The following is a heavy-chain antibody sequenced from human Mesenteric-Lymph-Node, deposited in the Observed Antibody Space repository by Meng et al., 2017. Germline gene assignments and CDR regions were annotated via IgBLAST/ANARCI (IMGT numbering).Heavy chain of an antibody. J-gene: IGHJ4*02. CDR1: GFTFASYS. CDR2: VTQSAT. V-gene: IGHV3-23*01. D-gene: IGHD1-14*01. CDR3: AKDRKPDGLWPIDY. Sequence: GGSLRLSCAASGFTFASYSLSWIRQAPGKGLEWVSSVTQSATRYAESVKGRFIVSRDNSKNTIYLQMNNLRGEDTAVYYCAKDRKPDGLWPIDYWGQGTLVTVSS.